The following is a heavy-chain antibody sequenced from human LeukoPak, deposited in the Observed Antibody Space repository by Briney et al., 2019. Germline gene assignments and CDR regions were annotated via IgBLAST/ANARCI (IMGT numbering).Heavy chain of an antibody. CDR1: GYTFTGHY. D-gene: IGHD6-13*01. V-gene: IGHV1-2*02. Sequence: ASVKVSCKASGYTFTGHYIHWVRQVPGQGLEWMGWINPKNAATNYAQKFQGRVTMTRDTSISTVYMELSRLRYDDTAVYYCAKTLYIAAAPGGLDYWGQETLVTVSS. CDR3: AKTLYIAAAPGGLDY. CDR2: INPKNAAT. J-gene: IGHJ4*02.